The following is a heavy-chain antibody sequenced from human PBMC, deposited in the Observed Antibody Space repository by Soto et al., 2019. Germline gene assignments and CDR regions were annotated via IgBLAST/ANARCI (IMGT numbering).Heavy chain of an antibody. D-gene: IGHD3-3*01. CDR2: ISAYNGNT. J-gene: IGHJ6*02. CDR1: GYTFPSDG. Sequence: APVKGPCKASGYTFPSDGISWVRQAPGQGLEWMGWISAYNGNTNYAQKLQGRVTMTTDTSTSTAYMELRSLRSDDTAVYYCARDLDYDFWSGYYTGHYYYYGMDVWGQGTTVNVSS. V-gene: IGHV1-18*01. CDR3: ARDLDYDFWSGYYTGHYYYYGMDV.